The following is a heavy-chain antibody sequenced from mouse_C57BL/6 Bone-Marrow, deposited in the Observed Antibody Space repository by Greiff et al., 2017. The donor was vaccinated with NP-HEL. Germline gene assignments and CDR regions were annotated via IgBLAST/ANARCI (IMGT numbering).Heavy chain of an antibody. Sequence: QVQLQQPGAELVKPGASVKISCKASGYAFSSSWMNWVKQRPGKGLEWIGRIYPGDGDTNYNGKFKGKATLTADKSSSTAYMQLSSLTSEDSAVYFCARSLHYYGSSYGYFDVWGTGTTVTVSS. CDR3: ARSLHYYGSSYGYFDV. J-gene: IGHJ1*03. V-gene: IGHV1-82*01. CDR2: IYPGDGDT. D-gene: IGHD1-1*01. CDR1: GYAFSSSW.